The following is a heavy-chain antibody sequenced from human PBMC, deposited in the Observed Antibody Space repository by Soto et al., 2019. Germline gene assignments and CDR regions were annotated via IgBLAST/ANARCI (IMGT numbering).Heavy chain of an antibody. Sequence: ASVKVSCKASGGTFSSYAISWVRQAPGQGLEWMGGIIPIFGTANYAQKFQGRVTITADESTSTDYMEKSSLRTEDTAVYYCAIGGIPYCGGDCYPFDYWGQGTLVTVSS. CDR2: IIPIFGTA. V-gene: IGHV1-69*13. CDR3: AIGGIPYCGGDCYPFDY. D-gene: IGHD2-21*02. CDR1: GGTFSSYA. J-gene: IGHJ4*02.